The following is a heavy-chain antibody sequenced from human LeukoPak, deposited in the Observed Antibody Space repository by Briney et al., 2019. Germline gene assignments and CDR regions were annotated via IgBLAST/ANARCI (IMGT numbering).Heavy chain of an antibody. CDR3: ARRDCDSIKCRGSNWFDP. CDR2: ISKSGSTI. J-gene: IGHJ5*02. D-gene: IGHD3-22*01. CDR1: GFTFSGYS. V-gene: IGHV3-48*01. Sequence: GGSLRLSCAASGFTFSGYSMNWVRQAPGKGLEWVSYISKSGSTIYYADSVKGRFTISRDNAKNSLYLQMNSLRAEDTAVYYCARRDCDSIKCRGSNWFDPWGQGTLVTVSS.